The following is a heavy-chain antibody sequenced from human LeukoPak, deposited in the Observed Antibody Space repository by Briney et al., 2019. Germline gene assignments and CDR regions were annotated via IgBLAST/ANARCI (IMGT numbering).Heavy chain of an antibody. D-gene: IGHD3/OR15-3a*01. CDR3: ARVDSEVFVP. CDR2: IYYNGNT. Sequence: SETLSLTYTVSSASIRSSNYYWGWIRQPPGKGLEWIGSIYYNGNTYYNPSLKSRVTISVDTSKNQFSLKLNSVTAADTAVYYCARVDSEVFVPWGQGTLVTVSS. J-gene: IGHJ5*02. V-gene: IGHV4-39*01. CDR1: SASIRSSNYY.